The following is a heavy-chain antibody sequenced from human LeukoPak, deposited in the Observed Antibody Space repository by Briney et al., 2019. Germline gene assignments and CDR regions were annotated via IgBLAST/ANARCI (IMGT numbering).Heavy chain of an antibody. D-gene: IGHD6-19*01. V-gene: IGHV3-7*01. CDR1: GFPFEIYW. Sequence: GGSLRLSCVASGFPFEIYWMSWVRQGPGKGLEWVANIKSDGSEEYYADSVKGRLTVSGDNAKNSLFLQMNSLRVEDTAVYYCAKEKTVAGWYFDLWGRGTLVTVSS. CDR3: AKEKTVAGWYFDL. J-gene: IGHJ2*01. CDR2: IKSDGSEE.